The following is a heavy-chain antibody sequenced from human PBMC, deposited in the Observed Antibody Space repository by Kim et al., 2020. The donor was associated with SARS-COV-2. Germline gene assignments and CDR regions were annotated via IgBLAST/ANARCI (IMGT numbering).Heavy chain of an antibody. CDR3: AREISPTFYDPRHYYYGMDV. D-gene: IGHD3-22*01. J-gene: IGHJ6*02. Sequence: GGSLRLSCAASGFTFSSYAMHWVRQAPGKGLEWVAVISYDGSNKYYADSVKGRFTISRDNSKNTLYLQMNSLRAEDTAVYYCAREISPTFYDPRHYYYGMDVWGQGTTVTVSS. V-gene: IGHV3-30*04. CDR1: GFTFSSYA. CDR2: ISYDGSNK.